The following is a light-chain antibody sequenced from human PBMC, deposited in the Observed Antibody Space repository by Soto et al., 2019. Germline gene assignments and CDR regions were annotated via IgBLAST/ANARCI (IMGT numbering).Light chain of an antibody. Sequence: QSALTQPASVSGAPRQSITITCTGTSSDVVGSNYVSWHQQRPGKVPKLIIYAVTNRPSGVSTRFSGSKSGNTAFLTISALQAEDDADYYCSSFTPTDTWVFGGGTKLTVL. J-gene: IGLJ3*02. CDR2: AVT. V-gene: IGLV2-14*01. CDR1: SSDVVGSNY. CDR3: SSFTPTDTWV.